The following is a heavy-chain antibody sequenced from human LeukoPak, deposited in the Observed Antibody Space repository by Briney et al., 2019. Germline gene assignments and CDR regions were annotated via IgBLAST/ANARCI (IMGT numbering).Heavy chain of an antibody. D-gene: IGHD1-26*01. CDR2: ISSSGKA. CDR3: ARFKGGTGFDY. J-gene: IGHJ4*02. CDR1: GGSITTTDFD. V-gene: IGHV4-39*01. Sequence: SETLSLTCAVSGGSITTTDFDWAWIRRPPGQGLEWIATISSSGKAYYYPSLMSRVTISVDTPKNQFSLDVTSVTAADTGLFYCARFKGGTGFDYWGRGILVIVS.